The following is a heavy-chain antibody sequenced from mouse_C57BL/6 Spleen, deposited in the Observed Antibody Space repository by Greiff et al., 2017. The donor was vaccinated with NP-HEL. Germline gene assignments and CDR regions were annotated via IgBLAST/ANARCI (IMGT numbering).Heavy chain of an antibody. CDR3: ARGGHYYGSSGLDY. Sequence: QVQLQQPGAELVKPGASVKLSCKASGYTFTSYWMQWVKQRPGQGLEWIGEIDPSDSYTNYNQKFKGKATLTVDTSSSTAYMQLSSLTSEDSAVYYCARGGHYYGSSGLDYWGQGTTLTVSS. V-gene: IGHV1-50*01. D-gene: IGHD1-1*01. CDR1: GYTFTSYW. J-gene: IGHJ2*01. CDR2: IDPSDSYT.